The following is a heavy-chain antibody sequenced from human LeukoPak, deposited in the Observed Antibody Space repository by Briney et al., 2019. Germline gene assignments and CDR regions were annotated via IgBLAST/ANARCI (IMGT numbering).Heavy chain of an antibody. V-gene: IGHV3-21*01. D-gene: IGHD5-12*01. Sequence: RGSLRLSCAASGFTFSSYSMNWVRQAPGKGLEWVSSISSSSSYIYYADSVKGRFTISRDNAKNSLYLQMNSLRAEDTAVYYCARVRLTGGYVGDYWGQGTLVTVSS. CDR1: GFTFSSYS. J-gene: IGHJ4*02. CDR2: ISSSSSYI. CDR3: ARVRLTGGYVGDY.